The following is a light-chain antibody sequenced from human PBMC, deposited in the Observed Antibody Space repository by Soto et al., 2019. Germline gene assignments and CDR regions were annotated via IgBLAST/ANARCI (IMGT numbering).Light chain of an antibody. CDR1: QSVGNY. CDR3: LQRSVWPWT. V-gene: IGKV3-11*01. CDR2: DVF. Sequence: EIVLTQSPATLSLSPGERATLSCRASQSVGNYLAWYQQKPGQAPRLLIYDVFNRATGIPARLSGSGSGTYFTLTIRSLEPEDFAVYYCLQRSVWPWTFGQGTRLEVK. J-gene: IGKJ1*01.